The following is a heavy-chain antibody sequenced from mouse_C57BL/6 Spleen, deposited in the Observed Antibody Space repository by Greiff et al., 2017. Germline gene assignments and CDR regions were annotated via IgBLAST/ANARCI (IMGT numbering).Heavy chain of an antibody. D-gene: IGHD1-1*01. J-gene: IGHJ4*01. CDR1: GFTFSSYA. CDR2: ISDGGSYT. Sequence: EVKLVESGGGLVKPGGSLKLSCAASGFTFSSYAMSWVRQTPEKRLEWVATISDGGSYTYYPDNVKGRCTISRDNAKNNLYLQMSHLKSEDTAMYYCARDDYGVDYWGQGTSVTVSS. CDR3: ARDDYGVDY. V-gene: IGHV5-4*01.